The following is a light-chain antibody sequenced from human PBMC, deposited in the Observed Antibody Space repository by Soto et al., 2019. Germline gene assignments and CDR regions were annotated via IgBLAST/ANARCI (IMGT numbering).Light chain of an antibody. CDR1: SSDVGGYNY. J-gene: IGLJ1*01. Sequence: QPVLTQPASVSGSPGQSITISCTGTSSDVGGYNYVSWYQQHPGKAPKLMIYDVSNRPSGVSNRFSGSKSGNTASLTISGLQAEDEADYYCSSYTSSSTHNYDFGTGTKLTVL. V-gene: IGLV2-14*01. CDR2: DVS. CDR3: SSYTSSSTHNYD.